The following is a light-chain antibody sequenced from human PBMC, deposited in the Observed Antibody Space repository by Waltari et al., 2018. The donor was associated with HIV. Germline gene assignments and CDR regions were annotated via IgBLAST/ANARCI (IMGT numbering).Light chain of an antibody. J-gene: IGLJ3*02. CDR1: SSNIGRNT. Sequence: QSVLTQPPSVSGTPGQRVTISCSRASSNIGRNTVNWFQLLPGTAPKLLIYTDNQRPSGVPDRFSGSKSGTSASLAISGLQSEDEADYFCAAWDDSLNGLWVFGGGTKLTVL. V-gene: IGLV1-44*01. CDR2: TDN. CDR3: AAWDDSLNGLWV.